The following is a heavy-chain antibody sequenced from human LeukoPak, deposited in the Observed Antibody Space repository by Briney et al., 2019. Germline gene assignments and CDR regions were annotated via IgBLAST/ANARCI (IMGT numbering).Heavy chain of an antibody. CDR2: IYYSGST. J-gene: IGHJ4*02. CDR1: GGPISSYY. Sequence: SETLSLTCTVSGGPISSYYWSWIRQPPGKGLEWIGYIYYSGSTNYNPSLKSRVTISVDTSKNQFSLKLSSVTAADTAVYYCARDPYGDYEIDYWGQGTLVTVSS. V-gene: IGHV4-59*01. CDR3: ARDPYGDYEIDY. D-gene: IGHD4-17*01.